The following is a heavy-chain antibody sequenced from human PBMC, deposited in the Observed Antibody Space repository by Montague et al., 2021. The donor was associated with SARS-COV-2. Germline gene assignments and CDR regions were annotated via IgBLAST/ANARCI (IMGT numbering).Heavy chain of an antibody. CDR3: ARERYSFSLTRGSTWFDP. CDR1: GGSFSGSY. V-gene: IGHV4-34*01. CDR2: INHSGST. J-gene: IGHJ5*02. Sequence: SETLSLTCAVHGGSFSGSYRSWIRQHPRNEPEWFGEINHSGSTNYNPSLKSRVTISVDTSKNQFSLKLSSVTAADTAVYYCARERYSFSLTRGSTWFDPWGQGTLVTVSS. D-gene: IGHD3-9*01.